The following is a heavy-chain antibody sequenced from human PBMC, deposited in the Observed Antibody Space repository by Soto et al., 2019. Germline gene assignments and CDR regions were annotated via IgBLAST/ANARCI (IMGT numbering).Heavy chain of an antibody. CDR1: GGSISSYY. V-gene: IGHV4-59*01. CDR2: IYYSGST. CDR3: ASSSSSWNNWFDP. J-gene: IGHJ5*02. D-gene: IGHD6-13*01. Sequence: QVQLQESGPGLVKPSETLSLTCTVSGGSISSYYWSWIRQPPGKGLEWIGYIYYSGSTNYNPSLKSRVTISVDTSKNQFSLKLSSVTAADMAVYYCASSSSSWNNWFDPWGQGTLVTVSS.